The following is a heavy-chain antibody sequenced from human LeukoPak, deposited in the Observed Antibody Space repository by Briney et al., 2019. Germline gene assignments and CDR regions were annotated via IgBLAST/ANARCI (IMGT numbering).Heavy chain of an antibody. CDR1: GGSISSYY. V-gene: IGHV4-59*08. Sequence: SETLSLTCTVSGGSISSYYWSWIRQPPGKGLEWIGYIYYSGSTNYNPSLKSRVTISVDTSKNQFSLKLSSVTAADTAVYYCTADLYCSGGSCYPGNFDYSGQGTLVTVSS. CDR3: TADLYCSGGSCYPGNFDY. J-gene: IGHJ4*02. D-gene: IGHD2-15*01. CDR2: IYYSGST.